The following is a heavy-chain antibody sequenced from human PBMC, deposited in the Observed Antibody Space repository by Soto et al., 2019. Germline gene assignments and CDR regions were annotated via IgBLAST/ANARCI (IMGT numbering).Heavy chain of an antibody. D-gene: IGHD2-15*01. J-gene: IGHJ4*02. Sequence: GASVKVSCKASGYTFTSYGISWVRQAPGQGLEWMGWISAYNGNTNYAQKLQGRVTMTTDTSTSTAYMELRSLRSDDTAVYYCARDPGLLGGNPTQAPTFDYWGQGTLVTVSS. CDR2: ISAYNGNT. CDR1: GYTFTSYG. V-gene: IGHV1-18*01. CDR3: ARDPGLLGGNPTQAPTFDY.